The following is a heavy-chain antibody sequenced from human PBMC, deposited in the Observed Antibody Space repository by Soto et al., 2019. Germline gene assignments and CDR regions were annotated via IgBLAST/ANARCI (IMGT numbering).Heavy chain of an antibody. CDR1: GFTFSSYS. V-gene: IGHV3-48*02. CDR3: ARDPVRGVRGLGTNIYYYGMDV. D-gene: IGHD3-10*01. CDR2: ISSSSSTI. J-gene: IGHJ6*02. Sequence: GGSLRLSCAASGFTFSSYSMNWVRQAPGKGLEWVSYISSSSSTIYYADSVKGRFTISRDNAKNSLYLQMNSLRDEDTAVYYCARDPVRGVRGLGTNIYYYGMDVWGQGTTVTVSS.